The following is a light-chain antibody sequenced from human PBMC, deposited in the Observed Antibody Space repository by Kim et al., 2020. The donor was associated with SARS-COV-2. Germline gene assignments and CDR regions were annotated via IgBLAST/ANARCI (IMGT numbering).Light chain of an antibody. CDR2: GAA. CDR3: RQYNKWPPIT. V-gene: IGKV3-15*01. Sequence: EIVMTQSPATLSVSPGERATLSCRASQSVSSNLAWYQQKPGQAPTLLMSGAAIRATGIPARFSGSGSGTEFTLTISSLQSEDFALYYCRQYNKWPPITFGQGTRLEIK. CDR1: QSVSSN. J-gene: IGKJ5*01.